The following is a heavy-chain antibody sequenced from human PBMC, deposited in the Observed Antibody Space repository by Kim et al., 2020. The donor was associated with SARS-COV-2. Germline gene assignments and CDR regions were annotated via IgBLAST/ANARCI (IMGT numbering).Heavy chain of an antibody. J-gene: IGHJ3*02. V-gene: IGHV3-48*02. D-gene: IGHD3-22*01. Sequence: YEDHLKGQITISRDNAKNSLYLQMNSLGEEDTAVYYCAKSGFRSAFEIWGHGPLVTVSS. CDR3: AKSGFRSAFEI.